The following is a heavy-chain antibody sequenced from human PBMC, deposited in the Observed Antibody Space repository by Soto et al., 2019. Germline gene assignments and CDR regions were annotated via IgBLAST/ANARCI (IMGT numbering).Heavy chain of an antibody. D-gene: IGHD3-3*01. CDR2: ISGSGGST. CDR1: GFTFSSYA. V-gene: IGHV3-23*01. J-gene: IGHJ4*01. Sequence: EVQLLESGGGLVQPGGSLRLSCAASGFTFSSYAMSWVRQAPGKGLEWVSAISGSGGSTYYADSVKGRFTISRDNSKNTLYLQINSLRADDTAVYYCTKGPSPTYYDFWSGYLPDDYWGHGTLVTVSS. CDR3: TKGPSPTYYDFWSGYLPDDY.